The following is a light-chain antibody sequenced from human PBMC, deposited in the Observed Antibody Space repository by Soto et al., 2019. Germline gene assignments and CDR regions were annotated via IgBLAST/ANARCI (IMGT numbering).Light chain of an antibody. CDR3: QQYYSYPYT. V-gene: IGKV1-5*01. Sequence: DIQMTQSPSTLSASVGDRVTITCRASQIIGSSLAWYQQKPGKAPKLLIYDASTLQSGVPSRFSGSESGTEFTLTISSLQPDDSATYYCQQYYSYPYTFGQGTKPEIK. CDR2: DAS. CDR1: QIIGSS. J-gene: IGKJ2*01.